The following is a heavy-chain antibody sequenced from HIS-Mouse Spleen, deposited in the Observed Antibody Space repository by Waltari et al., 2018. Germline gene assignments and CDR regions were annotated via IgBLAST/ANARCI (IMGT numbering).Heavy chain of an antibody. J-gene: IGHJ2*01. CDR3: AREIPYSSSWYDWYFDL. Sequence: QLQLQESGPGLVKPSETLSLTCTVSGGSISSSSYYWGWIRQPPGKGLEWIGSIYYSGSTYYNPTLKGRVTISVDTSKNQFSLKPSSVTAADTAVYYCAREIPYSSSWYDWYFDLWGRGTLVTVSS. CDR1: GGSISSSSYY. CDR2: IYYSGST. V-gene: IGHV4-39*07. D-gene: IGHD6-13*01.